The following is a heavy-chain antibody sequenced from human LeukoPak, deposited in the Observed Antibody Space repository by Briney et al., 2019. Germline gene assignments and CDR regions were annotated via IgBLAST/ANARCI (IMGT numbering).Heavy chain of an antibody. CDR1: GYTFSNYV. Sequence: ASVKVSCKASGYTFSNYVISWVRQAPGQGLEWLGWISAYNGNTHYAQKLQGRVTLTTDTSTSTAYMEVRSLRSDDTAVYFCARVIPDYYDSSGYPLFFDYWGQGTLVTVSS. V-gene: IGHV1-18*01. CDR2: ISAYNGNT. CDR3: ARVIPDYYDSSGYPLFFDY. J-gene: IGHJ4*02. D-gene: IGHD3-22*01.